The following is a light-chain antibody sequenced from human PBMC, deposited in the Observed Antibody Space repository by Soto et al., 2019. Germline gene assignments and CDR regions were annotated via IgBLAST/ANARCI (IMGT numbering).Light chain of an antibody. CDR1: QSVSNNY. V-gene: IGKV3-20*01. Sequence: IVLPQSPATLSVSPGERATLSCSSSQSVSNNYLAWYQQKPGQAPRLLIYGASNRATGIPDRFSGSGSGTDFTLTIDGLEPEDFVVYYCQQYGYSPITFGQGTRLEIK. J-gene: IGKJ5*01. CDR3: QQYGYSPIT. CDR2: GAS.